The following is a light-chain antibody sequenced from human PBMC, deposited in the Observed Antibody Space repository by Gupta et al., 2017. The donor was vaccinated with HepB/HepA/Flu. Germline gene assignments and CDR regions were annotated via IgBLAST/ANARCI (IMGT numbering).Light chain of an antibody. CDR1: SSYIGSYNR. CDR3: SSYTTSSTYV. V-gene: IGLV2-18*02. J-gene: IGLJ1*01. CDR2: EVD. Sequence: QSALTQPPSVSGSPGQSVTISCTGTSSYIGSYNRVSWYQQSPGTAPKLIIYEVDNRPSGVPDRFSGSKSGNTASLTISGLQTEDEADYYCSSYTTSSTYVFGSGTKVTVL.